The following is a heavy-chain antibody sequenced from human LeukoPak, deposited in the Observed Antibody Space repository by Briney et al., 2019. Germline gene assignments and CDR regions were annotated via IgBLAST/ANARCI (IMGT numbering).Heavy chain of an antibody. CDR2: ISSSSSYI. V-gene: IGHV3-21*01. CDR3: ARDRGYGDYSTPGIDY. J-gene: IGHJ4*02. CDR1: GFTFSSYS. D-gene: IGHD4-17*01. Sequence: GGSLRLSCAASGFTFSSYSMHWVRQAPGKGLEWVSSISSSSSYIYYADSVKGRFTISRDNAKNSLYLQMNSLRAEDTAVYYCARDRGYGDYSTPGIDYWGQGTLVTVSS.